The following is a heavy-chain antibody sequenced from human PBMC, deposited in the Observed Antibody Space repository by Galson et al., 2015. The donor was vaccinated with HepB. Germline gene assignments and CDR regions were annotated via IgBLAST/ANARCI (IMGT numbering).Heavy chain of an antibody. CDR2: ISSSSSYI. J-gene: IGHJ3*02. D-gene: IGHD5-24*01. V-gene: IGHV3-21*01. CDR1: GFTFSSYS. Sequence: SLRLSCAASGFTFSSYSMNWVRQAPGKGLEWVSSISSSSSYIYYADSVKGRFTISRDNAKNSLYLQMNSLRAEDTAVYYCARDSRGDGYNWGDAFDIWGQGTMVTVSS. CDR3: ARDSRGDGYNWGDAFDI.